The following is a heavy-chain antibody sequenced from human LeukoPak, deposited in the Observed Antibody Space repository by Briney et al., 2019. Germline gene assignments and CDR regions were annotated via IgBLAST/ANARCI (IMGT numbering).Heavy chain of an antibody. J-gene: IGHJ4*02. CDR2: IKPNSGGT. V-gene: IGHV1-2*02. D-gene: IGHD4-17*01. Sequence: ASVKVSCKASGYTFAGYYVHWVRQAPGQGLEWMGWIKPNSGGTQYAQRFRGRVTMSRDTSITTAYMELTGLRSDDTAVYFCASAESHDYGETWGQGTLVTVSS. CDR1: GYTFAGYY. CDR3: ASAESHDYGET.